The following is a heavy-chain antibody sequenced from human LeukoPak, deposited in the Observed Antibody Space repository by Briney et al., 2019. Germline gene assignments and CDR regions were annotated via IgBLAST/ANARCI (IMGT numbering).Heavy chain of an antibody. CDR2: IYYSGNT. Sequence: SETLSLTCTLRVGSLSIDYWSWIRQPPGKGLWRIGYIYYSGNTKYNPSLKSRVTTSEDKSKNQFSLTLSSVNAEDTAMYYCARHSGSSWSYFDHWGKGILVTVSS. CDR1: VGSLSIDY. V-gene: IGHV4-59*08. CDR3: ARHSGSSWSYFDH. J-gene: IGHJ4*02. D-gene: IGHD6-13*01.